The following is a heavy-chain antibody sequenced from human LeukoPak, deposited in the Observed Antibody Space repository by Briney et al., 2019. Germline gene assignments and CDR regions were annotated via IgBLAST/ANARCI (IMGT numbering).Heavy chain of an antibody. CDR2: INPNSGGT. D-gene: IGHD5-18*01. V-gene: IGHV1-2*06. J-gene: IGHJ4*02. CDR1: GYTFIGYY. CDR3: ASALNVDTAMVHDY. Sequence: GASVKVSCKASGYTFIGYYIHWVRQAPGQGLEWMGRINPNSGGTNFAQKFQGRVTMTRDTSISTAYMELSRLRSDDTAVYYCASALNVDTAMVHDYWGQGTLVTVSS.